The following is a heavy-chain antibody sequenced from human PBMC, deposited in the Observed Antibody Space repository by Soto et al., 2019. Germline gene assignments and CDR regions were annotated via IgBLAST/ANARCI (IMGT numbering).Heavy chain of an antibody. V-gene: IGHV3-33*01. J-gene: IGHJ4*02. CDR3: ARGLGIAAAGTSDY. D-gene: IGHD6-13*01. CDR2: IWYDGSNK. CDR1: GFTFSSHG. Sequence: PGGSLRLPCAASGFTFSSHGMHWVRQAPGKGLEWVAVIWYDGSNKYYADSVKGRFTISRDNSKNTLYLQMNSLRAEDTAVYYCARGLGIAAAGTSDYCGQGTLVTVSS.